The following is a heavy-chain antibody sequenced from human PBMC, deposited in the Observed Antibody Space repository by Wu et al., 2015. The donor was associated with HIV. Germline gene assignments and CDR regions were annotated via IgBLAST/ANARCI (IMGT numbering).Heavy chain of an antibody. CDR1: EGTFSIYS. Sequence: QVQLVQSGAEVKKPGSSVKVSCKASEGTFSIYSISWVRQAPGQRLEWMGGIIPIFDTANYAQKFQGRVTITADESTSTAYMELSSLRSEDTAVYYCAREHFSDAFDIWGQGTMVTVSS. J-gene: IGHJ3*02. V-gene: IGHV1-69*12. D-gene: IGHD2/OR15-2a*01. CDR2: IIPIFDTA. CDR3: AREHFSDAFDI.